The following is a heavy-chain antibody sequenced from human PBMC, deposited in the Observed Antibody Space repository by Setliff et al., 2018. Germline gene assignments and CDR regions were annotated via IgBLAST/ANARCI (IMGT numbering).Heavy chain of an antibody. CDR3: ARDSGYSSSWYGYYYGMDV. Sequence: NPSETLSLTCAVYGGSFSGYYWSWIRQPPGEGLEWIGSIYYSGSTYYNPSLKSRVTISVDTSKNQFSLKLSSVTAADTAVYYCARDSGYSSSWYGYYYGMDVWGQGTTVTVSS. J-gene: IGHJ6*02. CDR2: IYYSGST. V-gene: IGHV4-34*01. CDR1: GGSFSGYY. D-gene: IGHD6-13*01.